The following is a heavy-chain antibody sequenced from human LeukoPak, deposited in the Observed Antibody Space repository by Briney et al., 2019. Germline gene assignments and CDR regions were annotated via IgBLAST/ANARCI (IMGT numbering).Heavy chain of an antibody. CDR1: GFTLNSDA. V-gene: IGHV3-23*01. Sequence: SGKSLRLSCAASGFTLNSDAMSWVRQAPGKGLEWVSAISPDGTTYYADSVKGRFTISRDTSKNTLRLQMTSLRAEDTAIYYCTTENYDFWSAFGYWGLGTLVTVSS. J-gene: IGHJ4*02. CDR2: ISPDGTT. D-gene: IGHD3-3*01. CDR3: TTENYDFWSAFGY.